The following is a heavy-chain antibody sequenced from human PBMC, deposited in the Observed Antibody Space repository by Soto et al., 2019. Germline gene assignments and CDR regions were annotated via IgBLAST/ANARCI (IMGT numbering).Heavy chain of an antibody. CDR1: GFTFSSYA. J-gene: IGHJ4*02. Sequence: GGSLRLSCSASGFTFSSYAMHWVRQAPGKGLEYVSAISSNGGSTYYADSVKGRFTISRDNSKNTLYLQMSSLRAEDTAVYYCVKDKGIEVAGPTYYFDYWGQGTLVTVSS. V-gene: IGHV3-64D*06. CDR3: VKDKGIEVAGPTYYFDY. D-gene: IGHD6-19*01. CDR2: ISSNGGST.